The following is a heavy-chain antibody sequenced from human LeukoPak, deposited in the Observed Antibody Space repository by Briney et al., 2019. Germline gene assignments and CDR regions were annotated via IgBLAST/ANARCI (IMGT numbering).Heavy chain of an antibody. CDR2: INSDGSST. V-gene: IGHV3-74*01. CDR1: GLTFSIYR. Sequence: QPRGSLRLSCAASGLTFSIYRVHLVGQAPGKGRVWVSSINSDGSSTSYADFVKGRFTISRDNAKNTLYLQMNTLRAEDTAVYYCASLDYWGQGTLVTVSS. CDR3: ASLDY. J-gene: IGHJ4*02.